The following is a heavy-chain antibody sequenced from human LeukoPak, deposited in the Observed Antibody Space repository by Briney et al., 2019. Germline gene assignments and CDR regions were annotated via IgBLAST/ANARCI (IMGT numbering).Heavy chain of an antibody. CDR3: TTLTAHYYFDY. V-gene: IGHV3-15*01. J-gene: IGHJ4*02. D-gene: IGHD3-9*01. CDR1: GFPFSSYG. CDR2: IKRQTDVGTT. Sequence: GGSLRLSCAASGFPFSSYGMHWVRQAPGKGLEWVGRIKRQTDVGTTDYAAPVKGRFTISRDDSKNTLYLQMNSLKTEDTAVYYCTTLTAHYYFDYWGQGTLVTVSS.